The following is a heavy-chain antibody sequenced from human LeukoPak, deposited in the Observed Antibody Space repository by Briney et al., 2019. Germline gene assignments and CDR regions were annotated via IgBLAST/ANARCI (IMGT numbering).Heavy chain of an antibody. CDR1: GGSVSSGSYY. CDR3: ARDGTYSSSWTHYYYYYMDV. V-gene: IGHV4-61*01. Sequence: KPSETLSLTCTVSGGSVSSGSYYWSWIRQPPGKGLEWIGYIYYSGSTNYNPSLKSRVTISVDTSKNQFSLKLGSVTAADTAVYYCARDGTYSSSWTHYYYYYMDVWGKGTTVTVSS. J-gene: IGHJ6*03. D-gene: IGHD6-13*01. CDR2: IYYSGST.